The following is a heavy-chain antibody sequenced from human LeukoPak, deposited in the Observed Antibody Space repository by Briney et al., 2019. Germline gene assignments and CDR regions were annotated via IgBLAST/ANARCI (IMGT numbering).Heavy chain of an antibody. CDR1: GFTFSIYS. V-gene: IGHV3-21*01. Sequence: GESLTLPCAASGFTFSIYSMNWVRQAPGKGLEWVSSISSSSSYIYYADSVKGRFTISRDNAKNSLYLQMNSLRAEDTAVYYCASPNPRIAARPYYYYYMDVWGKGTTVTVS. CDR3: ASPNPRIAARPYYYYYMDV. CDR2: ISSSSSYI. D-gene: IGHD6-6*01. J-gene: IGHJ6*03.